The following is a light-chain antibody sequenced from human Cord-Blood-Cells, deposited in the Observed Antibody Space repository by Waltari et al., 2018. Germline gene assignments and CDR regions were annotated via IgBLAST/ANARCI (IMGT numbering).Light chain of an antibody. Sequence: QSALTQPRSVSGSPGQSVTISCTGTSSDVGGYNYVSWYPQHPGKDPKLMIYDVRKRPSGVPDRFSGSKSGNTASLTISGLQAEDEADYYCCSYAGSYTWVFGGGTKLTVL. V-gene: IGLV2-11*01. J-gene: IGLJ3*02. CDR3: CSYAGSYTWV. CDR1: SSDVGGYNY. CDR2: DVR.